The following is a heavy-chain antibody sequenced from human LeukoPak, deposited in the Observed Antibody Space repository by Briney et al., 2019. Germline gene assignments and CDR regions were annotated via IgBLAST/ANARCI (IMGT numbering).Heavy chain of an antibody. CDR1: GFTFNNYG. CDR3: AKDGGLTYYYGSGSFDY. V-gene: IGHV3-23*01. CDR2: ISGSGGST. J-gene: IGHJ4*02. Sequence: GGSLRLSCAASGFTFNNYGMNWVRQAPGKGLEWVSGISGSGGSTYYADSVKGRFTISRDNFKNTLYLQMNSLRAEDTAVYYCAKDGGLTYYYGSGSFDYWGQGTLVTVSS. D-gene: IGHD3-10*01.